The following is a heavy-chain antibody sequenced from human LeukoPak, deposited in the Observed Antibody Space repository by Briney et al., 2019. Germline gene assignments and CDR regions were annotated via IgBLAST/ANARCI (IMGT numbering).Heavy chain of an antibody. CDR3: ATTYITMVQRVIYFDD. CDR1: GFTFSSYR. D-gene: IGHD3-10*01. CDR2: ISSSSSTI. Sequence: GGSLRLSCAASGFTFSSYRMIWVRQAPGKGLEWVSYISSSSSTIYYADSVKGRFTISRDNAKNSLYLQMNSLRDEDTAVYYCATTYITMVQRVIYFDDWGQGTLVTASS. V-gene: IGHV3-48*02. J-gene: IGHJ4*02.